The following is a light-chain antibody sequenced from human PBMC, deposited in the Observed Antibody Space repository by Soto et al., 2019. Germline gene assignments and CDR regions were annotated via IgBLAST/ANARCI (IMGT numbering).Light chain of an antibody. Sequence: DIQMTQSPSALSAPVGDRVTGTCQASQDISNYLNWYQHKAGKAPKLLISDASNLQTGVPSRFSGSGSGTDFTSTISSLQPEDIATYDRQQYHDLFPWTFGQGTKVDI. CDR2: DAS. J-gene: IGKJ1*01. CDR3: QQYHDLFPWT. V-gene: IGKV1-33*01. CDR1: QDISNY.